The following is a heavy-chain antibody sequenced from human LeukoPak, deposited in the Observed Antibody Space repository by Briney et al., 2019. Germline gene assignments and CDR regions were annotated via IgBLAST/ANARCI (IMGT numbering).Heavy chain of an antibody. V-gene: IGHV3-23*01. CDR3: ARDDRRPPYERRLDY. D-gene: IGHD3-22*01. CDR1: GFTFSSYA. J-gene: IGHJ4*02. Sequence: HPGGSLRLSCAASGFTFSSYAMSWVRQAPGKGLEWVSAISGSGGSTYYADSVKGRFTISRGNSKNTLYLQMNSLRAEDTAVYYCARDDRRPPYERRLDYWGQGTLVTVSS. CDR2: ISGSGGST.